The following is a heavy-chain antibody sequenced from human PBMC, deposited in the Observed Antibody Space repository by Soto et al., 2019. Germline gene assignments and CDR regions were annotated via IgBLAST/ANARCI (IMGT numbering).Heavy chain of an antibody. CDR2: IYPGDSDT. D-gene: IGHD1-7*01. J-gene: IGHJ6*02. CDR3: ARQTRNYEVDYYYYGMDV. CDR1: GYSFTSYW. V-gene: IGHV5-51*01. Sequence: GESLKISCKGSGYSFTSYWIGWVRQMPGKGLEWMGIIYPGDSDTRYSPSFQGQVTISADKSISTAYLQWSSLKASDTAMYYCARQTRNYEVDYYYYGMDVWGQGTTVTVSS.